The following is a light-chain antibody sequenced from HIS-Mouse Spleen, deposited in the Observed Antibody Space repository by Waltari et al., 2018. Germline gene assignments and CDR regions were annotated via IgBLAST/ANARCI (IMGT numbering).Light chain of an antibody. CDR3: AAWDDSLNGPV. V-gene: IGLV1-44*01. Sequence: QSVLTQPPSASGTPGQRVTISCSGSSSTIVSNTVTWYQQLPGTAPKLLIYSNNQRPSGVPDRFSGSKSGTSASLAISGLQSEDEADYYCAAWDDSLNGPVFGGGTKLTVL. CDR1: SSTIVSNT. J-gene: IGLJ3*02. CDR2: SNN.